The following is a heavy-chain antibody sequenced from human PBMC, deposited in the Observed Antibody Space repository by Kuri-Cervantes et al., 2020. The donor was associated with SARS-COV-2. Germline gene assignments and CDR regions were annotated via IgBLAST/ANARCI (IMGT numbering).Heavy chain of an antibody. V-gene: IGHV4-39*07. CDR2: IYYSGST. J-gene: IGHJ3*02. CDR1: GGSISSSSYY. CDR3: ASDKLQFDAFDI. D-gene: IGHD5-24*01. Sequence: SETLSLTCTVSGGSISSSSYYWGWIRQPPGKGLEWIGSIYYSGSTYYNPSLKSRVTISVDTSKNQFSLKLSSVTAADTAVYYCASDKLQFDAFDIWGQGTMVTVSS.